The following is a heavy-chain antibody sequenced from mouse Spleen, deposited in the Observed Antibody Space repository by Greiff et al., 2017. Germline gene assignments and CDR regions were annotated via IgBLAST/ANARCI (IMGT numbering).Heavy chain of an antibody. Sequence: VQLQQSGPSLVQPSQSLSITCTVSGFSLTSYGVHWVRQSPGKGLEWLGVIWRGGSTDYNAAFMSRLSITKDNSKSQVFFKMNRLQADDTAIYYCAKGDDGLYAMDYWGQGTSVTVSS. V-gene: IGHV2-5-1*01. J-gene: IGHJ4*01. CDR3: AKGDDGLYAMDY. CDR2: IWRGGST. CDR1: GFSLTSYG. D-gene: IGHD1-1*01.